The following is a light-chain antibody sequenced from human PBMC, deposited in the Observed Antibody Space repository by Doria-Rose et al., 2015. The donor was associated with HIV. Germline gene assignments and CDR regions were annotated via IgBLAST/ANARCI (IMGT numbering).Light chain of an antibody. V-gene: IGKV3-20*01. CDR2: DAS. Sequence: VLTQSPGTLSLSPGERATLSCRASQRVKSSYLAWYQQQPGQAPRLLIYDASTRATGIPDRFSSSGSGTDFTLTISRLEPEDVAVYYCQQYGTSRGTFGQGTRLEIK. J-gene: IGKJ5*01. CDR3: QQYGTSRGT. CDR1: QRVKSSY.